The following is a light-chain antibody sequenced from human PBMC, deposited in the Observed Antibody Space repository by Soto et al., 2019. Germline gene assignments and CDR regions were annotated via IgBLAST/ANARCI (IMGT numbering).Light chain of an antibody. V-gene: IGKV3-20*01. CDR2: GAA. Sequence: EIVLTQSPGTLSLSPGERVTLSCRASQTLSSNFLAWYQQRAGQAPSLLIYGAANRATGVPDRFSGGGSGTDFTLTISRLEPEDFAVYYCQQFGSAPRTIGQGTKVEIK. CDR3: QQFGSAPRT. CDR1: QTLSSNF. J-gene: IGKJ1*01.